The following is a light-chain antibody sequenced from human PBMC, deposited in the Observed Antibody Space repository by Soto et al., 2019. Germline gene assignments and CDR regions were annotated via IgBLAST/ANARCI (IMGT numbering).Light chain of an antibody. Sequence: EIVLTQSPGTLSLSPGERATLACRASQSVSNNYLAWYQQRPGQAPRLLIYGASTRATGIPDRFSGSGSGTDFTLTIGRLEPEDFAVYYCQQYGSSPTFGEGTRLDIK. CDR2: GAS. CDR1: QSVSNNY. V-gene: IGKV3-20*01. J-gene: IGKJ5*01. CDR3: QQYGSSPT.